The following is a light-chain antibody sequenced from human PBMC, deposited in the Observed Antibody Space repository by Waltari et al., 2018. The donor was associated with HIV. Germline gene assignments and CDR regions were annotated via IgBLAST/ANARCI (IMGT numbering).Light chain of an antibody. CDR3: QQYGSSPYT. CDR2: GAS. Sequence: EIVLTQSPGTLSLSPGERATLSCRASQSVSSTYLAWYQQRPGQAPRLLIYGASRRATGVADRFSGSGYGTDFALAISILEPEDFAVYYCQQYGSSPYTFGQGTKLQIK. J-gene: IGKJ2*01. CDR1: QSVSSTY. V-gene: IGKV3-20*01.